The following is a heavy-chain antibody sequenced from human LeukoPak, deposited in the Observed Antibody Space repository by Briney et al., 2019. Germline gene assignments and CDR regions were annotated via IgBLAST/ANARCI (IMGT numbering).Heavy chain of an antibody. CDR3: AKDPIGDYVGAFVT. J-gene: IGHJ3*02. Sequence: GGSLRFSCAASGFTITAYAMSWVRQSPGRGREWGSGIGITSEYIHYADSVKGRFTISRDNSKNTVYLEMSSLRAEDAAVYYCAKDPIGDYVGAFVTWGQGTMVIVSS. CDR2: IGITSEYI. D-gene: IGHD4-17*01. CDR1: GFTITAYA. V-gene: IGHV3-23*01.